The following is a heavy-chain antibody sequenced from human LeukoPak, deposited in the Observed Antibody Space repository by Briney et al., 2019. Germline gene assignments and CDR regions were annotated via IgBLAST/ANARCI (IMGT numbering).Heavy chain of an antibody. CDR3: ARERGTYYYDSSGYYFDY. D-gene: IGHD3-22*01. CDR1: GGSISSSSYY. V-gene: IGHV4-61*02. Sequence: KTSETLSLTCTVSGGSISSSSYYWSWIRQPAGKGLEWIGRIYTSGSTNYNPSLKSRVTISVDTSKNQFSLKLSSVTAADTAVYYCARERGTYYYDSSGYYFDYWGQGTLVTVSS. J-gene: IGHJ4*02. CDR2: IYTSGST.